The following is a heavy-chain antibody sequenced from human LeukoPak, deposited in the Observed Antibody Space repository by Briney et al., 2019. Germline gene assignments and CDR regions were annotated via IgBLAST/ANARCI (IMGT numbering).Heavy chain of an antibody. V-gene: IGHV3-23*01. D-gene: IGHD5-12*01. CDR3: AKDRYSGYDFYY. J-gene: IGHJ4*02. Sequence: GGSLRLSCAASGFTFSSYAMSWVRQPPGKGLEWVSAISRSGGSTYYADSVKGRFTISRDNSKNTLYLQMNSLRAEDTAVYYCAKDRYSGYDFYYWGQGTVVTVSS. CDR1: GFTFSSYA. CDR2: ISRSGGST.